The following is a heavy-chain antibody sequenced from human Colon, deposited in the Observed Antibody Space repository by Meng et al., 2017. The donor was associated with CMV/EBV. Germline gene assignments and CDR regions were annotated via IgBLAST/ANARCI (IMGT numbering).Heavy chain of an antibody. CDR3: ALRGSSGWYGADY. Sequence: SVKVSCKASGYTFTGYYMHWVRQAPGQGLEWMGWINPNSGGTNYAQKFQGRVTMTRDTSISTAYMELSRLRADDTAVYYCALRGSSGWYGADYWGQGTLVTVSS. V-gene: IGHV1-2*02. CDR2: INPNSGGT. J-gene: IGHJ4*02. D-gene: IGHD6-19*01. CDR1: GYTFTGYY.